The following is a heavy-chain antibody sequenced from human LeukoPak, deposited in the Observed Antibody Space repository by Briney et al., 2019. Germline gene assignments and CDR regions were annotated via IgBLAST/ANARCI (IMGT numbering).Heavy chain of an antibody. D-gene: IGHD3-22*01. Sequence: GASVKVSCKASGYTFTSYYMHWVRQAPGQGLEWMGIINPSGGSTSYAQKFQGRVTMTRDTSTSTVYMELSSLRSEDTAVCYCARASSSGNFDYWGQGTLVTVSS. CDR2: INPSGGST. CDR3: ARASSSGNFDY. J-gene: IGHJ4*02. V-gene: IGHV1-46*01. CDR1: GYTFTSYY.